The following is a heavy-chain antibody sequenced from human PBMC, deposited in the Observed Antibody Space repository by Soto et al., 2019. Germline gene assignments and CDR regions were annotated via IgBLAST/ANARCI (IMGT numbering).Heavy chain of an antibody. V-gene: IGHV1-3*04. CDR2: INTGNGNT. CDR1: GHTFTSYA. CDR3: ARDPYYQYNNMDV. Sequence: ASVKVSCKASGHTFTSYAMHWVRQAPGQSLEWLGWINTGNGNTKYSQKFQGRVTITRDTSASTAYMELSSLRSEDTAVYYCARDPYYQYNNMDVWGKGTTVTVSS. J-gene: IGHJ6*03.